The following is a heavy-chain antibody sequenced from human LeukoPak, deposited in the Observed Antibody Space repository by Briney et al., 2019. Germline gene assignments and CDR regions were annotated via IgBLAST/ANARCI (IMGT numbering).Heavy chain of an antibody. J-gene: IGHJ4*02. CDR1: GYTLTSYY. D-gene: IGHD2/OR15-2a*01. CDR2: INPSGGST. Sequence: ASVKVSCNASGYTLTSYYMHWVRQPPGQGLEWMGIINPSGGSTSYAQKFQGRLIITSDMSTSTVYMELSTLRSGDTAVYYCAREVEYQSYWGQGTLVTVSS. CDR3: AREVEYQSY. V-gene: IGHV1-46*01.